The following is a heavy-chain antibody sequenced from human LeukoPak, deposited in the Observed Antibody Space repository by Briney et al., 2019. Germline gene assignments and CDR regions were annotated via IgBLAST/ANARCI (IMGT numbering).Heavy chain of an antibody. CDR3: VMYYGDYGEIDY. V-gene: IGHV1-2*02. CDR2: INPNSGGT. J-gene: IGHJ4*02. CDR1: GYTFTGYY. Sequence: ASVKVSCKASGYTFTGYYMHWVRQAPGQGLEWMGWINPNSGGTNYAQKFQGRVTMTRATSNSTAYMELSRLRFDDTAVYYCVMYYGDYGEIDYWGQGTLVTVSS. D-gene: IGHD4-17*01.